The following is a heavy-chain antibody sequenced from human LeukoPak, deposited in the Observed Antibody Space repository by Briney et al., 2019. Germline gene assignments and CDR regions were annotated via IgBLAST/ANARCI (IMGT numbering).Heavy chain of an antibody. CDR1: GYTFTSYG. J-gene: IGHJ4*02. CDR3: ARDLQHPQGY. D-gene: IGHD6-13*01. CDR2: INPNSGGT. V-gene: IGHV1-2*02. Sequence: GASVKVSCKASGYTFTSYGISWVRQAPGQGLEWMGWINPNSGGTNYAQKFQGRVTMTRDTSISTAYMELSRLRSDDTAAYYCARDLQHPQGYWGQGTLVTVSS.